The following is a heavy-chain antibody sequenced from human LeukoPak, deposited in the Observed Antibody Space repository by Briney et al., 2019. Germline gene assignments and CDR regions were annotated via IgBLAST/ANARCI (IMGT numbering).Heavy chain of an antibody. Sequence: SETLSLTCALPGGHFSGYFWTWIRQAPGKGLEWIWEVNSRGSATYNPSLRSRVSLMPDTSRNQFSLTLTSVTAADTAVYYCARRQPSMRTSGGFVGHFEYWGQGILVIVSS. V-gene: IGHV4-34*01. CDR1: GGHFSGYF. CDR2: VNSRGSA. J-gene: IGHJ4*02. D-gene: IGHD3-16*02. CDR3: ARRQPSMRTSGGFVGHFEY.